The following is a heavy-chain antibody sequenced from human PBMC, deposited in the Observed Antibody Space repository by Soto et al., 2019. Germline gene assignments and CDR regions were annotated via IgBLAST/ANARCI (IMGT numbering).Heavy chain of an antibody. CDR2: IGSSSTYT. J-gene: IGHJ6*02. Sequence: GGSLRLSCAASGFTFSSYSINWVRQPPGKGLEWVSSIGSSSTYTYYADSLKGRLIISRDNAKNSVYLQINSLRVEDSAVYYCARDQVGMDVWGQGTPVTVSS. V-gene: IGHV3-21*01. CDR3: ARDQVGMDV. CDR1: GFTFSSYS.